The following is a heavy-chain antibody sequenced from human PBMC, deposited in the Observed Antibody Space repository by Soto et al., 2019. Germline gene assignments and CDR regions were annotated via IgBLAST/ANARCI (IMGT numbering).Heavy chain of an antibody. D-gene: IGHD5-18*01. Sequence: ASVKVSCKASGYTFTSYAMHWVRQAPGQRREWMGWINAGNGNTKYSQKFQGRVTITRDTSASTAYMELSGLRSEDTAVYYCARVDTAMVDAFDIWGQGTMVTVSS. J-gene: IGHJ3*02. CDR2: INAGNGNT. CDR3: ARVDTAMVDAFDI. V-gene: IGHV1-3*01. CDR1: GYTFTSYA.